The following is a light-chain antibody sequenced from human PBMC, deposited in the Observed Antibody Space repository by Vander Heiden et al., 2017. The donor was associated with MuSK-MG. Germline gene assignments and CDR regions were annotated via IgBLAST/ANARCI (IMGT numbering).Light chain of an antibody. V-gene: IGLV2-23*02. CDR1: TFDVGSYQL. CDR2: EVS. Sequence: QSALPQPASVSGSPGQSITLSCTGTTFDVGSYQLVSWYQQHPGKAPKVMIYEVSKRPSGVSDRFSGSKSGKTASLTISGLQAEDEADYYCCSYAGSDTYVFGTGTKVTVL. CDR3: CSYAGSDTYV. J-gene: IGLJ1*01.